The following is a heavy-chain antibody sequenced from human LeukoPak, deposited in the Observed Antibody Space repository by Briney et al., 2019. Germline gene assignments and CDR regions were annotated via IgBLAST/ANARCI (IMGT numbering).Heavy chain of an antibody. CDR3: AREESRDGYNHFDY. D-gene: IGHD5-24*01. CDR2: ISSSSSYT. V-gene: IGHV3-11*05. CDR1: GFTFSDYY. J-gene: IGHJ4*02. Sequence: GGTLRLSCAPSGFTFSDYYMSWIRQAPGQGLEWVSYISSSSSYTNYADPVKGRFTISRDNAKNSLYLQMNSLRAEDTAVYYCAREESRDGYNHFDYWGQGTLVTVSS.